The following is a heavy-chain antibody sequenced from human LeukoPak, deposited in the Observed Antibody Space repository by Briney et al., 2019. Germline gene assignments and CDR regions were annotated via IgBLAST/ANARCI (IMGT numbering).Heavy chain of an antibody. CDR3: ALSSSWYGGFFDY. Sequence: GGSLRLSCAASGFTFSSSAMSWVRQAPGKGLEWVAVISYDGSNKYYADSVKGRFTISRDNSKNTLYLQMNSLRAEDTAVYYCALSSSWYGGFFDYWGQGTLVTVFS. CDR2: ISYDGSNK. D-gene: IGHD6-13*01. V-gene: IGHV3-30*03. CDR1: GFTFSSSA. J-gene: IGHJ4*02.